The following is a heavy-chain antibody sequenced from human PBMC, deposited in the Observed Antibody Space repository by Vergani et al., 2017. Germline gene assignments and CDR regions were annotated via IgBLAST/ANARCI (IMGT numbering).Heavy chain of an antibody. J-gene: IGHJ4*02. CDR1: GFTFSSYW. D-gene: IGHD5-18*01. CDR3: ARDEDRVSYGIDY. Sequence: EVQLVESGGGLVQPGGSLRLSCAASGFTFSSYWMSWVRQAPGKGLEWVANIKQDGSEKYYVDSVKGRFTISRDNAKNSLYLQMNSLRAEDTAVYYCARDEDRVSYGIDYWGQGTLVTGSS. CDR2: IKQDGSEK. V-gene: IGHV3-7*01.